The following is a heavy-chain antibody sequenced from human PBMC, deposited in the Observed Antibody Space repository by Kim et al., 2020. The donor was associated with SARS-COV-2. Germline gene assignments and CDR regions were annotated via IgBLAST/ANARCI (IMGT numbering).Heavy chain of an antibody. CDR2: IYHSGST. CDR1: GYSISSGYY. V-gene: IGHV4-38-2*02. J-gene: IGHJ4*02. CDR3: AREPPAMTTVVTPGYFDY. Sequence: SETLSLTCTVSGYSISSGYYWGWIRQPPGKGLEWIGSIYHSGSTYYNPSLKSRVTISVDTSKNQFSLKLSSVTAADTAVYYCAREPPAMTTVVTPGYFDYWGQGTLVTVSS. D-gene: IGHD4-17*01.